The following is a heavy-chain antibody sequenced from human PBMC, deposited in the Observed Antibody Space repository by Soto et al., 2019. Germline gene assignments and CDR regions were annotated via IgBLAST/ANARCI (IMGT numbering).Heavy chain of an antibody. CDR3: AGLRGYAGSPIDY. CDR1: DDSIISGY. CDR2: ISYSGNT. Sequence: PSEPQSHTCSVSDDSIISGYWSWIRQPPGKGLEWIGYISYSGNTNYNPSLKSRVTMSVDTPKNQFSLRLSSVTTADTAVYYCAGLRGYAGSPIDYWGQGTLVTVSS. D-gene: IGHD2-15*01. J-gene: IGHJ4*02. V-gene: IGHV4-59*01.